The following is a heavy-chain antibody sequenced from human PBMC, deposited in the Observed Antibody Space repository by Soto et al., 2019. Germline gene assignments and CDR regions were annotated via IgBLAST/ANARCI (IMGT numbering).Heavy chain of an antibody. V-gene: IGHV1-18*01. CDR3: ARDRRAYGMDV. CDR2: ISAYNGNT. CDR1: GYTFTSYG. Sequence: QVQLVQSGAEVKKPGASVKVSCKASGYTFTSYGISWVRQAPGQGLEWMGWISAYNGNTNYAQKLQGRVTMTTDTTTSTAYIELRNLKSDDTGVEYWARDRRAYGMDVWGQGTTVTLSS. J-gene: IGHJ6*02.